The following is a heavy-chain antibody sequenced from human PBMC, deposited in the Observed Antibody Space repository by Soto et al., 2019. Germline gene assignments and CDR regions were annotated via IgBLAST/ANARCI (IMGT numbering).Heavy chain of an antibody. J-gene: IGHJ4*02. D-gene: IGHD6-19*01. CDR2: ISYDGSNK. CDR1: GFTFSSYA. CDR3: ARGFWYNSGWDHDY. Sequence: GGSLRLSCAASGFTFSSYAMHWVRQAPGKGLEWVAVISYDGSNKYYADSVKGRFTISRDNSENTLYLHMNSLRAEDTAVYYCARGFWYNSGWDHDYWGQGALVTVSS. V-gene: IGHV3-30-3*01.